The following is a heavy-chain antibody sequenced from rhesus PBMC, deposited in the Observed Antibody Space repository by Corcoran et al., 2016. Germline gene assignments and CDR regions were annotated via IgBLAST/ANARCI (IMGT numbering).Heavy chain of an antibody. CDR1: GGSISGYY. Sequence: QVKLQQWGEGLVKPSETLSRTCAVYGGSISGYYWRWIRQPPGKGLEWIGNIDGNSASTNYNPSLKNRVTISKDTSKNQFSLKLSSVTAADTAVYYCARGLGIWGQGVLVTVSS. V-gene: IGHV4-73*01. CDR3: ARGLGI. D-gene: IGHD7-45*01. CDR2: IDGNSAST. J-gene: IGHJ4*01.